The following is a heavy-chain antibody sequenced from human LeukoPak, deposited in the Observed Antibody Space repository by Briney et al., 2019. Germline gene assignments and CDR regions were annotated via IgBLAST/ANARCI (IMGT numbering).Heavy chain of an antibody. D-gene: IGHD3-22*01. V-gene: IGHV1-46*01. CDR3: ARTLGTMIVVAGIDY. Sequence: GASVKVSCKASGYTFTSYYMHWVRQAPGQGLEWMGIINPSGGSTSYAQKFQGRVTMTRDMSTSTVYMELSSLRSEDTAVYYCARTLGTMIVVAGIDYWGQGTLVTVSS. CDR2: INPSGGST. CDR1: GYTFTSYY. J-gene: IGHJ4*02.